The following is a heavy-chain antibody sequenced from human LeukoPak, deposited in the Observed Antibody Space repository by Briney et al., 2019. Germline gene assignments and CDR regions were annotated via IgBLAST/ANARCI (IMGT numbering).Heavy chain of an antibody. V-gene: IGHV3-30*18. CDR1: GFTFSSYG. Sequence: TGRSLRLSCAASGFTFSSYGMHWVRQAPGKGLEWVAVISYDGINKYYADSVKGRFTISRDNSKNTLYLQMNSLRAEDTAVYYCAKVRFTYHYYGMDVWGQGTTVTVSS. CDR3: AKVRFTYHYYGMDV. J-gene: IGHJ6*02. D-gene: IGHD4-17*01. CDR2: ISYDGINK.